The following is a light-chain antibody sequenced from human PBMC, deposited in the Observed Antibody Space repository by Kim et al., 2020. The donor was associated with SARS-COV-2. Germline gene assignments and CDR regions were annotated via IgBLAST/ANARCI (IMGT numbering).Light chain of an antibody. Sequence: SSELTQDPKQAGTCTRTVWSNSEGDSLRSYSASWYQQKPGQAPVLVIYGKNNRPSGIPDRFSGSSSGNTASLTITGAQAEDEADYYCNSRDSSGNPLVF. CDR3: NSRDSSGNPLV. CDR1: SLRSYS. J-gene: IGLJ2*01. V-gene: IGLV3-19*01. CDR2: GKN.